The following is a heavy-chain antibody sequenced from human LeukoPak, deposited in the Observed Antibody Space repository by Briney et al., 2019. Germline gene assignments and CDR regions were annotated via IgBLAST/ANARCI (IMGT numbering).Heavy chain of an antibody. J-gene: IGHJ4*02. CDR2: IWYDGSHT. CDR3: ARNPVRNAYYRDSTRY. Sequence: GGSLRLSCAASGFTFSSYSMNWVRQAPGRGLEWVALIWYDGSHTYYADSVKGRFTISRDNSKNTLYLQMNSLRAEDTALYYCARNPVRNAYYRDSTRYWGQGTLVTVSS. CDR1: GFTFSSYS. V-gene: IGHV3-33*08. D-gene: IGHD3-16*01.